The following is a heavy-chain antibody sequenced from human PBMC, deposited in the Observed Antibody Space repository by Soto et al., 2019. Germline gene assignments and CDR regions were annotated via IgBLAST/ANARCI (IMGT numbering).Heavy chain of an antibody. Sequence: PGGSLRLSCAASGFTFSSYWMHWVRQAPGKGLVWVSRINSDGSSTSYADSVKGRFTISRDNSKNTLYLQMNSLRAEDTAVYYCAKVSAIAAAFSFYFDYWGQGTLVTVSS. CDR3: AKVSAIAAAFSFYFDY. D-gene: IGHD6-13*01. CDR1: GFTFSSYW. CDR2: INSDGSST. J-gene: IGHJ4*02. V-gene: IGHV3-74*01.